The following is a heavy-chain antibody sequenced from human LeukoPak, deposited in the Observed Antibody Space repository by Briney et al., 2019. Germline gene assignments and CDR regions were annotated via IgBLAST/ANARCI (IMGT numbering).Heavy chain of an antibody. CDR2: INPNSGGT. J-gene: IGHJ4*02. V-gene: IGHV1-2*02. CDR1: EYTFTGYY. CDR3: ARLPYDLSYPFDY. D-gene: IGHD1-26*01. Sequence: SVKVSCKASEYTFTGYYMHWVRQAPGQALEWMGWINPNSGGTNYAQNFQGRVTMTRDTSISTAYMELSSLRSDDTAVYYCARLPYDLSYPFDYWGQGTLVTVSS.